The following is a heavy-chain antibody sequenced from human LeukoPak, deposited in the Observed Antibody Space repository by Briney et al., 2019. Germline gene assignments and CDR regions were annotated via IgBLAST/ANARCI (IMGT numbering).Heavy chain of an antibody. J-gene: IGHJ4*02. CDR2: IKQGGSEK. Sequence: GGSLRLSCAASGFTFSSYWMSWVRQAPGKGLEWVANIKQGGSEKYYVDSVKGRFTISRDNAKNSLYLQMDSLRAEDTAVYYCARDHGRGWYWVYWGQGTLVTVSS. D-gene: IGHD6-19*01. V-gene: IGHV3-7*04. CDR1: GFTFSSYW. CDR3: ARDHGRGWYWVY.